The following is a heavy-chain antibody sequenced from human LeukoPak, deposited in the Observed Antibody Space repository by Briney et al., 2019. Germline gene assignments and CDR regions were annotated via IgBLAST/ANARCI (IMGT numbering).Heavy chain of an antibody. CDR3: ATDLSPAMVRGVIQ. CDR1: GYTFTSYY. V-gene: IGHV1-46*01. J-gene: IGHJ4*02. Sequence: ASVKVSCKASGYTFTSYYMHWVRQAPGQGLEWMGIINPSGGSTSYAQKFQGRVTMTEDTSTDTAYMELSSLRSEDTAVYYCATDLSPAMVRGVIQWGQGSLVTVSS. CDR2: INPSGGST. D-gene: IGHD3-10*01.